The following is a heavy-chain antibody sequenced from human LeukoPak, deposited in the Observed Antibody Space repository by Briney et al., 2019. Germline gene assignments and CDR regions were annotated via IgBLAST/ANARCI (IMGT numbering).Heavy chain of an antibody. CDR1: GYSFTNYA. CDR2: INTNTGNP. Sequence: GASVKVSCKTSGYSFTNYAIHWVRQAPGQGLEWMGWINTNTGNPSYALDFTGRLVLSLDTSVITANLHLASLKAEDTAVYYCARIGYNTLDYWGQGTLVTVSS. V-gene: IGHV7-4-1*01. D-gene: IGHD3-3*01. CDR3: ARIGYNTLDY. J-gene: IGHJ4*02.